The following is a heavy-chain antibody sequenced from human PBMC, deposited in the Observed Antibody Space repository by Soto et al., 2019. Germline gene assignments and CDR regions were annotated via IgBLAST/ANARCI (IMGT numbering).Heavy chain of an antibody. CDR1: GYSFTSYW. CDR3: ARSIPYCYGSGSGLGRDYYYYYYMDV. CDR2: IYPGDSDT. Sequence: GESLKNSCKGSGYSFTSYWIGWVRQMPGKGLEWMGIIYPGDSDTRYSPSFQGQVTISADKSISTAYLQWSSLKASDTAMYYCARSIPYCYGSGSGLGRDYYYYYYMDVWGKGTTVTVSS. D-gene: IGHD3-10*01. V-gene: IGHV5-51*01. J-gene: IGHJ6*03.